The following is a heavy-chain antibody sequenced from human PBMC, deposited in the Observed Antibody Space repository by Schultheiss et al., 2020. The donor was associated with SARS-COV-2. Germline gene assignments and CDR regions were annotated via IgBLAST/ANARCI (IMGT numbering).Heavy chain of an antibody. CDR2: MYYTDNT. J-gene: IGHJ4*02. V-gene: IGHV4-39*07. CDR1: GGSVSRSGYY. Sequence: SETLSLTCSVSGGSVSRSGYYWGWIRQSPGKGLEWIGSMYYTDNTYYNPSLKSRVTISVDTSKNQFSLKLSSVTAADTAVYYCASRPVPAAGFDYWGQGTLVTVSS. CDR3: ASRPVPAAGFDY. D-gene: IGHD2-2*01.